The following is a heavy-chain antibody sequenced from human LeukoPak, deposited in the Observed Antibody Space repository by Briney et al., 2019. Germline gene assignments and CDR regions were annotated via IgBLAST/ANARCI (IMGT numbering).Heavy chain of an antibody. D-gene: IGHD6-13*01. V-gene: IGHV4-4*02. Sequence: SGTLSLTCAVSGGSISTSNWWSWVRQPPGKGLEWIGEIYHSGSTNYNPSLKSRVTISVDKSKNQFSLKVSSVTAADTAVYYCARENAYSSTWTDYWGQGTLVTVSS. CDR2: IYHSGST. CDR1: GGSISTSNW. CDR3: ARENAYSSTWTDY. J-gene: IGHJ4*02.